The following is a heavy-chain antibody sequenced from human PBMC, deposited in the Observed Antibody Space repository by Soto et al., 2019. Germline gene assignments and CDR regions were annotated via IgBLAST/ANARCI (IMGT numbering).Heavy chain of an antibody. CDR2: INHSGST. CDR3: ARGSTRLLTGPRADMDV. J-gene: IGHJ6*03. Sequence: QVQLQQWGAGLLKPSETLSLTCAVYGGSCSGYYWSWIRQPPGKGLEWIGEINHSGSTNYNPSLKSRVTISVDTSKNQFSLKLSSVTAADTAVYYCARGSTRLLTGPRADMDVWGKGTTVTVSS. V-gene: IGHV4-34*01. D-gene: IGHD3-9*01. CDR1: GGSCSGYY.